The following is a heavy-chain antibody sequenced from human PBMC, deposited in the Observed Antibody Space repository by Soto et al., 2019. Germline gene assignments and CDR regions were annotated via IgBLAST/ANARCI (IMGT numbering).Heavy chain of an antibody. V-gene: IGHV3-48*02. CDR1: GFTFSAYA. CDR2: ISSRSDTL. J-gene: IGHJ6*02. CDR3: ARDWDIVILSVPIPNYNYGMDV. D-gene: IGHD2-15*01. Sequence: PGGSLRLSCEGSGFTFSAYAMNWVRQAPGKGLEWVSYISSRSDTLYYADSVKGRFTISRDNAKNSMYLQVNNLRDEDTAVYYCARDWDIVILSVPIPNYNYGMDVWGQGTTVTVSS.